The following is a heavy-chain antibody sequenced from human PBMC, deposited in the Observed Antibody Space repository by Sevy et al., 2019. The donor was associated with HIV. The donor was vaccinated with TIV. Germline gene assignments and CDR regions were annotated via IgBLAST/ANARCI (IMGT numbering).Heavy chain of an antibody. CDR2: ISYDGSNK. J-gene: IGHJ3*02. V-gene: IGHV3-30-3*01. CDR3: AKGADYYDSSGYYYGAFDI. D-gene: IGHD3-22*01. Sequence: GGSLRLSCAASGFTFSSYAMHWVGQAPGKGLEWVAVISYDGSNKYYGDSVKGRFTISRDNSKKTLYLQMNSLRAEDTAGYYCAKGADYYDSSGYYYGAFDIWGQGTMVTVSS. CDR1: GFTFSSYA.